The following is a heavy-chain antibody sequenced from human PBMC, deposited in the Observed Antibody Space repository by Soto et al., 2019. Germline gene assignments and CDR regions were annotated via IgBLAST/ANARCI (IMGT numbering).Heavy chain of an antibody. D-gene: IGHD6-19*01. J-gene: IGHJ4*02. V-gene: IGHV4-59*08. Sequence: TSESLSLTCTVSGGTISSWYWSWIRQPPGKGLEWIGYIYYSGSTNCNPSLKSRVTISVDTSKNQFSLKLSSVTAADTAVYYCARGWDANSWGQGTLVTVSS. CDR3: ARGWDANS. CDR1: GGTISSWY. CDR2: IYYSGST.